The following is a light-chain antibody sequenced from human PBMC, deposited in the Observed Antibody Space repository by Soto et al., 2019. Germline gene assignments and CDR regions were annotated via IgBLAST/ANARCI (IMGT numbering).Light chain of an antibody. CDR1: SSDVGGYNY. Sequence: QSALTQPASVSGSPGQSITISCTETSSDVGGYNYVSWYQQHPGKAPKFMIYDVSNRPSGVSTRFSGSKSGNTASLTISGLQAEDEADYYCNSYTTSNTRQIVFGTGTKLTVL. CDR2: DVS. CDR3: NSYTTSNTRQIV. V-gene: IGLV2-14*01. J-gene: IGLJ1*01.